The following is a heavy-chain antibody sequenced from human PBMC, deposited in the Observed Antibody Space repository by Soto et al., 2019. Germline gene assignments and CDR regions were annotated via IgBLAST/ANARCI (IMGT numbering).Heavy chain of an antibody. D-gene: IGHD1-26*01. Sequence: QLQLQESGSGLVKPSQTLSLTCAVSGGSISSGGYSWSWIRQPPGKGLEWIGYIYHSGNTYYNPSLKSRVTISVDRSKNQFSLKLSSVTAADTAVYYCASIGPSGSYYRYVDYWGQGTLVTVSS. CDR1: GGSISSGGYS. CDR3: ASIGPSGSYYRYVDY. J-gene: IGHJ4*02. V-gene: IGHV4-30-2*01. CDR2: IYHSGNT.